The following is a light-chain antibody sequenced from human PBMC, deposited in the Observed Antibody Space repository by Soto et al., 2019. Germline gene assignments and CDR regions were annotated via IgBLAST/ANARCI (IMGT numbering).Light chain of an antibody. Sequence: QMTQSPSSLSASAGDRITITCRASRDIGSDLSWYQQKPGKAPTLLIYASTTLQGGVPSRFSGSESGTDFTLATSSLQPEDFATYYCQQSSSIPWTFGQGTKVDI. CDR1: RDIGSD. J-gene: IGKJ1*01. CDR2: AST. V-gene: IGKV1-39*01. CDR3: QQSSSIPWT.